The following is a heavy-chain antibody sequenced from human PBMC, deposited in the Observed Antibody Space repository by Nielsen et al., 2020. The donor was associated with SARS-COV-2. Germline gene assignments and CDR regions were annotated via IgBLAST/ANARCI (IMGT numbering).Heavy chain of an antibody. D-gene: IGHD4-17*01. J-gene: IGHJ4*02. V-gene: IGHV4-31*03. CDR2: IYYSGST. Sequence: SEILSLTCTVSGGSISSGGYYWSWIRQHPGKGLEWIGYIYYSGSTYYNPSLKSRVTISVDTSKNQFSLKLSSVTAADTAVYYCARDANGDYVDYWGQGTLVTVSS. CDR3: ARDANGDYVDY. CDR1: GGSISSGGYY.